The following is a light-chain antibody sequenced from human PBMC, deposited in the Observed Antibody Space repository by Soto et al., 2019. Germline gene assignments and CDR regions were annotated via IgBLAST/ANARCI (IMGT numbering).Light chain of an antibody. Sequence: EIMLTQSPATVALSPGERATLSCRASQSVISKLAWYQQKPGQAPRLLIYDASNRATGIPARFSGSGSGTDFTLTISSLEPEDFALYYCQQRSNWPRITFGQGTRLEIK. CDR2: DAS. V-gene: IGKV3-11*01. CDR3: QQRSNWPRIT. J-gene: IGKJ5*01. CDR1: QSVISK.